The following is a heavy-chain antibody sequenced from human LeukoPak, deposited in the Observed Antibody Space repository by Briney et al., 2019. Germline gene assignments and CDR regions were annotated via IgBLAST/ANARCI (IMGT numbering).Heavy chain of an antibody. CDR3: ARSFSVRGVIDY. CDR1: GYTFTGYY. Sequence: ASVKVSCKASGYTFTGYYMHWVRQAPGQGLEWMGWINPNSGDTNYAQKFQGRVTMTRDTSISTAYMELSRLRSDDTAVYYCARSFSVRGVIDYWGQGTLVTVSS. CDR2: INPNSGDT. J-gene: IGHJ4*02. V-gene: IGHV1-2*02. D-gene: IGHD3-10*01.